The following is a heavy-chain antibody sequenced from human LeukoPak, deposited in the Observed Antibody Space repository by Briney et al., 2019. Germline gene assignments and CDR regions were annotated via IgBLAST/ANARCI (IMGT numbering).Heavy chain of an antibody. Sequence: GRSLRLSCTGSGFTFGDYAMSWVRQAPGKGLEWVSAISGSGGSTYYADSVKGRFTISRDNSKNTLYLQMNSLRAEDTAVYYCAKDLVLVVVPAAIGFDYYYGMDVWGQGTTVTVSS. CDR1: GFTFGDYA. V-gene: IGHV3-23*01. J-gene: IGHJ6*02. CDR3: AKDLVLVVVPAAIGFDYYYGMDV. CDR2: ISGSGGST. D-gene: IGHD2-2*01.